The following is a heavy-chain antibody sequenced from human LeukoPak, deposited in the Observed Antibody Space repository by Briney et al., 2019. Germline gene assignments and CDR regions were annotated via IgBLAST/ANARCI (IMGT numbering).Heavy chain of an antibody. CDR3: ATGYSSGWYFYFQH. V-gene: IGHV3-21*06. CDR2: ISTSSSYI. CDR1: GFTFSSYS. D-gene: IGHD6-19*01. J-gene: IGHJ1*01. Sequence: GGSLRLSCAASGFTFSSYSMNWVRQAPGKGLEWVSSISTSSSYIYYADSVKGRFTISRDNAKNSLSLRMNSLSAEDTAVYYCATGYSSGWYFYFQHWGQGSLVSVSS.